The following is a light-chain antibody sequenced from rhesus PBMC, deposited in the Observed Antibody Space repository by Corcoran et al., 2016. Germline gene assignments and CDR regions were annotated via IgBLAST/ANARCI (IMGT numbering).Light chain of an antibody. Sequence: ETVVTQSPATLSLSPGERATLSCRASQSVGSYLAWYQQKPGQSPRSLIYGASSRATGFPDRFSGSGSGTDFTLTISSLEPGDGGVYYCQQSSYLYSFGQGTKVEI. J-gene: IGKJ2*01. CDR1: QSVGSY. CDR2: GAS. CDR3: QQSSYLYS. V-gene: IGKV3-24*04.